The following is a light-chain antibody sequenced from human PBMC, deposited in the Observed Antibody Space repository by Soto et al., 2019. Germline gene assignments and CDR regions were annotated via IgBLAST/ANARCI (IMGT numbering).Light chain of an antibody. CDR1: SSSIGSYS. V-gene: IGLV1-47*01. Sequence: QSVLTQPPSASGAPGQRVTISCSGSSSSIGSYSVYWYQQLPGTAPKLLIYEDNQRPSGVPDRFSGSKSDTSASLAISGLRSGDEADYYCASWDDSLSVIFGGGTKLTVL. CDR2: EDN. CDR3: ASWDDSLSVI. J-gene: IGLJ2*01.